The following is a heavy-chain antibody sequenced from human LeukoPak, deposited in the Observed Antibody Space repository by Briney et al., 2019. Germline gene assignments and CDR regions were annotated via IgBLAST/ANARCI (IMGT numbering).Heavy chain of an antibody. CDR1: GDSVSSNSAA. J-gene: IGHJ2*01. CDR2: TYYRSKWYN. D-gene: IGHD6-19*01. V-gene: IGHV6-1*01. Sequence: SQTLSLTCAISGDSVSSNSAAWNWTRQSPSRGLEWLGRTYYRSKWYNDYAVSVKSRITINPDTSKNQFSLQLNSVTPEDTAVYYCARAGVAVAGDYWYFDLWGRGTLVTVSS. CDR3: ARAGVAVAGDYWYFDL.